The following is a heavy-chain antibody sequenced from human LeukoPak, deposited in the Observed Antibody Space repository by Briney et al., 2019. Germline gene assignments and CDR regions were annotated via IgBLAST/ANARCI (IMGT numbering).Heavy chain of an antibody. D-gene: IGHD6-13*01. CDR1: GGSISSTSYY. V-gene: IGHV4-39*01. CDR2: IFYSGST. Sequence: PSETLSLTCSVSGGSISSTSYYWGWIRQPPGKGLEWIGSIFYSGSTFYNPSLKSRVTISVDTSKNQFSLKLNSVTAADTAVYYCARHPYSSSWFNYWGQGTLVTVSS. CDR3: ARHPYSSSWFNY. J-gene: IGHJ4*02.